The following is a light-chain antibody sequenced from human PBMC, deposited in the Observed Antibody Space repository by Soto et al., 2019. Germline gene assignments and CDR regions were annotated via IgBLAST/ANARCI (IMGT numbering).Light chain of an antibody. CDR3: QSYYSSLSGYV. J-gene: IGLJ1*01. CDR2: GNS. V-gene: IGLV1-40*01. Sequence: QSVLTQPPSVSGAPGQRVTISCTGSSSNIGAGYDVHWYQQLPGTAPKLLIYGNSNRPSGVPDRFSGSKSGTSASLAITGLQAEDEADYSCQSYYSSLSGYVFGTGTKVTVL. CDR1: SSNIGAGYD.